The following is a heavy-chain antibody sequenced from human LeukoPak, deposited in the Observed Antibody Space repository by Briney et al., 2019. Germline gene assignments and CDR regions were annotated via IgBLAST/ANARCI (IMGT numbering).Heavy chain of an antibody. J-gene: IGHJ4*02. CDR1: GGSITSSIHY. D-gene: IGHD5-18*01. CDR3: ARRSKFSGGYSDY. CDR2: IYYSGNT. Sequence: PPETPSLTCTVSGGSITSSIHYWGWIRQTPGEGLEWIGSIYYSGNTYYNPSLKRRVTISVDPSKNQFSLKLSSVTAADTAVYYCARRSKFSGGYSDYWGQGTVVTVSS. V-gene: IGHV4-39*01.